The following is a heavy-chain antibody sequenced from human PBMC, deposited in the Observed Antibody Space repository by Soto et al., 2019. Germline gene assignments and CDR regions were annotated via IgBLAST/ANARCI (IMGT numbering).Heavy chain of an antibody. V-gene: IGHV3-23*01. D-gene: IGHD3-3*01. J-gene: IGHJ5*02. CDR3: SKDVPFQSGFYSRRHSFAP. Sequence: GGSLRLSCAASGFPFSSDGMNWVRQAPGKGLEWGSSISWSDGTTHYADSVMGRSTISRDNSNNTVFLRMNSLRVEYTGLYYCSKDVPFQSGFYSRRHSFAPWGQGAVVTVSS. CDR2: ISWSDGTT. CDR1: GFPFSSDG.